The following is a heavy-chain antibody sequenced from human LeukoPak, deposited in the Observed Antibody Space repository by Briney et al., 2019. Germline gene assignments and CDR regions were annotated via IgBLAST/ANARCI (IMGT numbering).Heavy chain of an antibody. CDR2: IYYSGST. V-gene: IGHV4-59*01. Sequence: SETLSPTCTVSGGSISSYYWSWIRQPPGKGLEWIGYIYYSGSTNYNPSLKSRVTISVDTSKNQFSLKLSSVTAADTAVYYCARLGDTVAPGFDPWGQGTLVTVSS. CDR3: ARLGDTVAPGFDP. J-gene: IGHJ5*02. D-gene: IGHD4-23*01. CDR1: GGSISSYY.